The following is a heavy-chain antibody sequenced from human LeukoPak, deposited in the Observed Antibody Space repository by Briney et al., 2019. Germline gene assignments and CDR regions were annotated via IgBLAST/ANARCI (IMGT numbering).Heavy chain of an antibody. J-gene: IGHJ4*02. Sequence: GGSLRLSCAASGFTFSSYGMHWVRQAPGKGLEWVAFIRYDGSNKYYADSVKGRFTISRDNSKNTLYLQMNSLRAEDTAVYYCAKDGYIVVVPAATFDYWGQGTLVTVSS. CDR3: AKDGYIVVVPAATFDY. CDR2: IRYDGSNK. V-gene: IGHV3-30*02. CDR1: GFTFSSYG. D-gene: IGHD2-2*01.